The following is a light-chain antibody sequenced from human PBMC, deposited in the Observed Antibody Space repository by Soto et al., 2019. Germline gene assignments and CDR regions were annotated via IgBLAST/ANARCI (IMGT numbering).Light chain of an antibody. CDR3: QQTYTTPQT. J-gene: IGKJ4*01. CDR1: QSITTY. V-gene: IGKV1-39*01. Sequence: DIQMTQSPSSLSASVGDRVTGTCRARQSITTYLPWYQQKQGKAPKLLIYGASSLQSGVPSKFSGSGSGTDFTLTISSLQPEDFATYYCQQTYTTPQTFGGGTKVRIK. CDR2: GAS.